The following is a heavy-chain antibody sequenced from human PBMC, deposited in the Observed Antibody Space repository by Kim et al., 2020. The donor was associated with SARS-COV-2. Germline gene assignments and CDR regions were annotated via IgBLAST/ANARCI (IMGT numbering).Heavy chain of an antibody. Sequence: GESLKISCKGSGYSFTSYWIGWVRQMPGKGLEWMGIIYPGDSDTRYSPPFQGQVTISADKSISTAYLQWSSLKASDTAMYYCARHTGRGNYYYYGMDVWGQGTTVTVSS. J-gene: IGHJ6*02. V-gene: IGHV5-51*01. D-gene: IGHD3-10*01. CDR2: IYPGDSDT. CDR3: ARHTGRGNYYYYGMDV. CDR1: GYSFTSYW.